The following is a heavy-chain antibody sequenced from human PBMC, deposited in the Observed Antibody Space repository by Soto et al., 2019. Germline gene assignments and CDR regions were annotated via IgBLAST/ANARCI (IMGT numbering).Heavy chain of an antibody. J-gene: IGHJ4*02. Sequence: PGGSLRLSCAASGFTVSSNYMSWVRQAPGKGLEWVSVIYSGGSTYYADSVKGRFTISRDNSKNTLYLQMNSLRAEDTAVYYRARVITGCRGGSCYSGGTSAYGGQGTLATAPS. CDR2: IYSGGST. D-gene: IGHD2-15*01. CDR3: ARVITGCRGGSCYSGGTSAY. V-gene: IGHV3-66*01. CDR1: GFTVSSNY.